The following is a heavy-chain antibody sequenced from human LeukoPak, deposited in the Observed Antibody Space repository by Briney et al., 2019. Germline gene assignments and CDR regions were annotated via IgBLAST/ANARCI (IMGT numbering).Heavy chain of an antibody. J-gene: IGHJ2*01. Sequence: EASVKVSCKASGYTFTSYGISWVRQAPGQGLEWMAWISAYNGNTNYAQKLPGRVTMTTDTSTSTAYMELRSLRSDDTAVYYCARDGVVVAGHYWYFDLWGRGTLVTVSS. CDR1: GYTFTSYG. V-gene: IGHV1-18*01. CDR2: ISAYNGNT. CDR3: ARDGVVVAGHYWYFDL. D-gene: IGHD6-19*01.